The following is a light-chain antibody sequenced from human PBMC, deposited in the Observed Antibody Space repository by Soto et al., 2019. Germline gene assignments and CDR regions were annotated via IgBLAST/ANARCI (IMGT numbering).Light chain of an antibody. CDR2: DTT. Sequence: QAVVTHEPSRTVSPGGTVTLTCGSSTGAVTNGHYPYWFQQKPGQAPRTLIYDTTNRHSRTPARFSGSLLGGKAALPLSGAQPEDGAEYYCLLSYNGPYVFGTGTKVTVL. V-gene: IGLV7-46*01. J-gene: IGLJ1*01. CDR1: TGAVTNGHY. CDR3: LLSYNGPYV.